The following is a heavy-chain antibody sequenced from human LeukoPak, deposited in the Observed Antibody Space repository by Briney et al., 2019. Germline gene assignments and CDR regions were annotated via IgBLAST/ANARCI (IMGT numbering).Heavy chain of an antibody. D-gene: IGHD3-3*01. CDR3: ARESDYDFWSGYYHNYYYYGMDV. CDR1: GYTFTSYG. Sequence: ASVKVSCKASGYTFTSYGISWVRLAPGQGLEWMGWISAYNGNTNYAQKLQGRVTMTTDTSTSTAYMELRSLRSDDTAVYYCARESDYDFWSGYYHNYYYYGMDVWGQGTTVTVSS. J-gene: IGHJ6*02. CDR2: ISAYNGNT. V-gene: IGHV1-18*01.